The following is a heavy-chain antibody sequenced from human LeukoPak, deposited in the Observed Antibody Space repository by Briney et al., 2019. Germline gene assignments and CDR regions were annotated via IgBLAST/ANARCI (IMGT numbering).Heavy chain of an antibody. Sequence: AAVKVSCKASGYTFTSYGISWVRQAPGQELAWMGWISAYNGNTNYAQKLQGRVTMTTDTSPSTAYMELRSLRSDDTAAYYCARLDRFGVSGWFDPWGQGTLVTVSS. CDR3: ARLDRFGVSGWFDP. CDR1: GYTFTSYG. V-gene: IGHV1-18*01. J-gene: IGHJ5*02. CDR2: ISAYNGNT. D-gene: IGHD3-10*01.